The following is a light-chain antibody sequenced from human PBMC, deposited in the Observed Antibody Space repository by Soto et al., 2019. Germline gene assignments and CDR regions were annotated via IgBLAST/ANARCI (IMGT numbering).Light chain of an antibody. CDR3: CSWRV. V-gene: IGLV2-23*01. Sequence: QSVLTQPASVSGSPGQSITISCTGTSSDVGSYNLVSWYQQHPGKAPKLMIYEGSKRPSGVSNRFSGSKSGNTASLTISGLQAEDEADYYCCSWRVFGGGTKLTVL. CDR2: EGS. CDR1: SSDVGSYNL. J-gene: IGLJ2*01.